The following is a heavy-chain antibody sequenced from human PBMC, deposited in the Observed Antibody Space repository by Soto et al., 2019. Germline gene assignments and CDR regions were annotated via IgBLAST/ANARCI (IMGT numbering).Heavy chain of an antibody. D-gene: IGHD3-10*01. CDR3: ARGRVDDGSGRYYRNWFDP. V-gene: IGHV4-31*03. CDR1: GGSISSGGYY. CDR2: IYYSGST. J-gene: IGHJ5*02. Sequence: PSETLSLTCTVSGGSISSGGYYWSWIRQHPGKGLEWIGYIYYSGSTYYNPSLKSRVTISVDTSKNQFSLKLSSVTAADTAVYYCARGRVDDGSGRYYRNWFDPWGQGPLVTVSS.